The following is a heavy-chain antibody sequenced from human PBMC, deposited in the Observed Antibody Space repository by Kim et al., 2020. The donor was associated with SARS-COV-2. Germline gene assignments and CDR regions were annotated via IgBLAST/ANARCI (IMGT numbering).Heavy chain of an antibody. CDR1: GFTFSGYY. D-gene: IGHD5-12*01. CDR3: ATTGYDPDC. Sequence: GGSLRLSCAASGFTFSGYYMSWVRQAPGKGLEWLSYISSRSTQKKYADSVKGRFTISRDNAKNLLFLQIDNLRPEDTAVYYCATTGYDPDCWGQGTLVTVSS. CDR2: ISSRSTQK. J-gene: IGHJ4*02. V-gene: IGHV3-11*06.